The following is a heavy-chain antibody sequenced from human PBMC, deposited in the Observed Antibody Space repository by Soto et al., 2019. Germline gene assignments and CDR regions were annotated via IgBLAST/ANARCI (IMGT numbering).Heavy chain of an antibody. J-gene: IGHJ6*03. CDR2: INPNSGGT. CDR3: ARATRVTHGYYYYYYMDV. D-gene: IGHD2-21*02. Sequence: ASVKVSCKASGYTFTGYYMHWVRQAPGQGLEWMGWINPNSGGTNYAQKFQGWVTMTRDTSISTAYMELSRLRSDDTAVYYCARATRVTHGYYYYYYMDVWGKGTTVTVSS. V-gene: IGHV1-2*04. CDR1: GYTFTGYY.